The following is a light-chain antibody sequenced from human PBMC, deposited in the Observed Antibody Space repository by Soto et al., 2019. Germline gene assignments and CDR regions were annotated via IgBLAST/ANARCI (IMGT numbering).Light chain of an antibody. J-gene: IGKJ5*01. V-gene: IGKV3D-20*01. CDR1: QSVSSSY. Sequence: ETVLTQSPATLSLSPGERATLSCGASQSVSSSYLAWYQQKPGLAPRLLIYDASSRATGIPDRFSGSGSGTDFTLTISRLEPEDFAVYYCQQYGSSPITFGQGTRLEIK. CDR3: QQYGSSPIT. CDR2: DAS.